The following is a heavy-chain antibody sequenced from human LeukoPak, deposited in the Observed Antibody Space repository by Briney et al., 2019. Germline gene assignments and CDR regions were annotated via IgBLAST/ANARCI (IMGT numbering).Heavy chain of an antibody. CDR2: SDPEDGET. V-gene: IGHV1-24*01. D-gene: IGHD3-22*01. J-gene: IGHJ5*02. CDR1: GYTLTELS. CDR3: ASNYDSSGYWWFDP. Sequence: ASVKVSCKVSGYTLTELSMHWVRQAPGKGLEWMGGSDPEDGETIYAQKFQGRVTMTEDTSTDTAYMELSSLRSEDTAVYYCASNYDSSGYWWFDPWGQGTLVTVSS.